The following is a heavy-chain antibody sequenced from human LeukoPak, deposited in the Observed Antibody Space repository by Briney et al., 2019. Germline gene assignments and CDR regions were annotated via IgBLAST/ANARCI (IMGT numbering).Heavy chain of an antibody. J-gene: IGHJ4*02. D-gene: IGHD2-2*01. CDR3: ARPGRGYCSSSTCYDYFDY. V-gene: IGHV4-39*01. CDR1: GDSISSSGYY. Sequence: SETLSLTCTVSGDSISSSGYYWGWIRQPPGKGLEWNGSIYYSGRTYYNPSLKSRVTIFVDTSKNQFSLKPSFVTAADTAIYYCARPGRGYCSSSTCYDYFDYWGQGTLVTVSS. CDR2: IYYSGRT.